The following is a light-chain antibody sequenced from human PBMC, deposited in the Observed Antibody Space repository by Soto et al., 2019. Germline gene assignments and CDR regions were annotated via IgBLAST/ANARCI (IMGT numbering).Light chain of an antibody. V-gene: IGLV1-51*01. Sequence: QSVLTQPPSVSAAPGQKVTISCSGSSSNIGNNYVSWYQQLPGTAPKLLIYDNNKRPSRIPDRFSGSKSDTSATLDITGLQTGDEADYYCGTWDTSLSAEVVFGGGTKLTVL. CDR3: GTWDTSLSAEVV. CDR1: SSNIGNNY. CDR2: DNN. J-gene: IGLJ2*01.